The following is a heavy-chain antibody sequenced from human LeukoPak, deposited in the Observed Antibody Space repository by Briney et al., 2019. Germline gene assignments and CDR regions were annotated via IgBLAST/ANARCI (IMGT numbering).Heavy chain of an antibody. CDR2: INHSGST. J-gene: IGHJ4*02. CDR1: GGSFSGYY. D-gene: IGHD5-18*01. V-gene: IGHV4-34*01. CDR3: AGDYSVDTAMGSEPFDY. Sequence: SETLSLTCAVYGGSFSGYYWSWIRQPPGKGLEWIGEINHSGSTNYNPSLKSRVTISVDTSKNQFSLKLSSVTAADTAVYYCAGDYSVDTAMGSEPFDYWGQGTLVTVSS.